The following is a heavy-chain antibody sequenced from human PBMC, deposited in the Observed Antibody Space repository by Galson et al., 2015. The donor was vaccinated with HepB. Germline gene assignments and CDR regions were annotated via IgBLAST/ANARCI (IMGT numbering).Heavy chain of an antibody. D-gene: IGHD1-26*01. CDR2: FEPADGET. CDR1: GYFLSKLS. V-gene: IGHV1-24*01. J-gene: IGHJ4*02. CDR3: ATGMGSYYFDF. Sequence: SVKVSCKVSGYFLSKLSMHWVRQVPGRGLEWMGGFEPADGETIYPQEFQGRVTMTEDISTDTAYMELSSLRSEDTAVYYCATGMGSYYFDFWGQGTLVTVSS.